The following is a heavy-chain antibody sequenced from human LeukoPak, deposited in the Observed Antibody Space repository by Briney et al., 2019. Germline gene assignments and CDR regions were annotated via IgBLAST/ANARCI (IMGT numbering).Heavy chain of an antibody. CDR3: AKDDYGDGALDC. CDR2: ISWNSGSI. CDR1: GFTFDDYA. J-gene: IGHJ4*02. Sequence: SGGSLRLSCAASGFTFDDYAMHWVRHAPGKGLEWVSGISWNSGSIGYADSVKGRFTISRDNAKNSLYLQMNSLRAEDTALYYCAKDDYGDGALDCWGQGTLVTVSS. V-gene: IGHV3-9*01. D-gene: IGHD4-17*01.